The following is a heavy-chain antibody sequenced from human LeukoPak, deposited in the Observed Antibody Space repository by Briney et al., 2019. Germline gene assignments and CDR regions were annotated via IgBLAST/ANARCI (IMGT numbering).Heavy chain of an antibody. Sequence: PGRSLRLSCAASGFTCSGYGMHWVRQAPGKGLEWVAAIWYDGSNKYYADSVKGRFTISRDNSKNTLYLQMNSLRADDTAVYYCARGSSLGVTAFDIWGQGTMVTVSS. J-gene: IGHJ3*02. D-gene: IGHD3-10*01. CDR1: GFTCSGYG. CDR2: IWYDGSNK. CDR3: ARGSSLGVTAFDI. V-gene: IGHV3-33*01.